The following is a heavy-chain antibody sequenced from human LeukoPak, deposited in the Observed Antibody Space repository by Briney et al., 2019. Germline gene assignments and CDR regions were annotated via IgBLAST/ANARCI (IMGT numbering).Heavy chain of an antibody. D-gene: IGHD2-8*01. CDR2: ISDSGGST. Sequence: GGSLRLSSEASGFTFNNFAMNLVRQAPGKGLECVSGISDSGGSTKYVDPVKGRFTISRDTSMNTLHLLMNSLRADDTAVYYCAKDLRAYCTNGRCYERRSLFDYWGQGTLVTVSS. V-gene: IGHV3-23*01. CDR1: GFTFNNFA. CDR3: AKDLRAYCTNGRCYERRSLFDY. J-gene: IGHJ4*02.